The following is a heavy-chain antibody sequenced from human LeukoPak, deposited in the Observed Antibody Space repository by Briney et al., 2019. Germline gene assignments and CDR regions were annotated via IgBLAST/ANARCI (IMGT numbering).Heavy chain of an antibody. Sequence: ASVKVSCKASGYPFTNYAIHWVRQGPGQRLEWMGWINAGNGNTKYSQKFQGRVTITRDTSASTAYMELSSLRSEDTAVYYCARDRGSKAAEYYFDYWGQGTLVTVSS. CDR3: ARDRGSKAAEYYFDY. D-gene: IGHD2-2*01. V-gene: IGHV1-3*01. CDR2: INAGNGNT. J-gene: IGHJ4*02. CDR1: GYPFTNYA.